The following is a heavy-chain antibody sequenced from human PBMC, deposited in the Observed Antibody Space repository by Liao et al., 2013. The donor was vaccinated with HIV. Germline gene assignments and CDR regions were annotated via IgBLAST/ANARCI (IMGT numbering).Heavy chain of an antibody. CDR3: ARGLGS. D-gene: IGHD1-26*01. CDR1: GGSISSSSYY. J-gene: IGHJ3*01. V-gene: IGHV4-39*07. CDR2: INHSGST. Sequence: QLQLQESGPGLVKPSETLSLTCTVSGGSISSSSYYYNWIRQPPGKGLEWIGEINHSGSTNYNPSLKSRVTISVDTSKNQFSLELTSVTAADTAVYYCARGLGSWGQGTMVTVSS.